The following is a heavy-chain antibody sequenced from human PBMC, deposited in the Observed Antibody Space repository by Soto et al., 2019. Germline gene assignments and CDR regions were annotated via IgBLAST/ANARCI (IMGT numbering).Heavy chain of an antibody. CDR2: VFYSGTT. D-gene: IGHD2-15*01. V-gene: IGHV4-39*01. CDR3: ARHRYCSGGSCYHFANWFDP. J-gene: IGHJ5*02. CDR1: GGSIRTSGYY. Sequence: LHLQESGPGLVKPSETLSLTCSVSGGSIRTSGYYWGWIRQPPGKGLEWIGSVFYSGTTYHNPSLESRVTISVDTSKNQFSLKLTSVTAADTALYYCARHRYCSGGSCYHFANWFDPWGQGTLVTVSS.